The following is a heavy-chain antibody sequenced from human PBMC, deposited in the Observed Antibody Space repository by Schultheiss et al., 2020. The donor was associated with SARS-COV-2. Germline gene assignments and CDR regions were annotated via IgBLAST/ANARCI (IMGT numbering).Heavy chain of an antibody. CDR1: GYTFTSYY. Sequence: ASVKVSCKASGYTFTSYYMHWVRQATGQGLEWMGWMNPNSGNTGYAQKFQGRVTMTRNTSISTAYMELSSLRSEDTAVYYCARQERYGANWFDPWGQGTLVTVSS. J-gene: IGHJ5*02. CDR2: MNPNSGNT. CDR3: ARQERYGANWFDP. V-gene: IGHV1-8*02. D-gene: IGHD1-26*01.